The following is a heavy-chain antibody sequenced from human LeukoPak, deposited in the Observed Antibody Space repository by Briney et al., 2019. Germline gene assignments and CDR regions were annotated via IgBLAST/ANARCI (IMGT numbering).Heavy chain of an antibody. CDR3: ACTAYYYYYLDV. CDR1: GFTFSSHA. Sequence: PGGSLRLSCAASGFTFSSHAMSWVRQALGEGLEWVSAVSGSGDNTYYADSVKGRFTISRDNSKNTLYLHMSSLRAEDTAVYYCACTAYYYYYLDVWGKGTTVTVSS. D-gene: IGHD5-18*01. J-gene: IGHJ6*03. CDR2: VSGSGDNT. V-gene: IGHV3-23*01.